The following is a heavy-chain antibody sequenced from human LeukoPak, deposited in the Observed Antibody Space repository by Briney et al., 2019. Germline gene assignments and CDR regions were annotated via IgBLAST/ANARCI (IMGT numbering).Heavy chain of an antibody. CDR1: GGTFSSYA. J-gene: IGHJ4*02. Sequence: ASVKVSCKASGGTFSSYAISWVRQAPGQGLEWMGGIIPIFGTANYAQKFQGRVTITADESTSTAYMELSSLRSEDTAVYYCARVKTSLGYCSGGSCYSPADYWGQGTLVTVSS. CDR2: IIPIFGTA. CDR3: ARVKTSLGYCSGGSCYSPADY. V-gene: IGHV1-69*01. D-gene: IGHD2-15*01.